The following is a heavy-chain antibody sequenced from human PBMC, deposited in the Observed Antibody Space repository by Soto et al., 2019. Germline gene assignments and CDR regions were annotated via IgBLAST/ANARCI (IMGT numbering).Heavy chain of an antibody. CDR1: GGTFSSYA. CDR3: ARGALVLRYFDWSHGFDP. D-gene: IGHD3-9*01. Sequence: SVKVSCKASGGTFSSYAISWVRQAPGQGLEWMGGIIPIFGTANYAQKFQGRVTITADESTSTAYMELSSLRSEDTAVHYCARGALVLRYFDWSHGFDPWGQGTLVTVSS. V-gene: IGHV1-69*13. J-gene: IGHJ5*02. CDR2: IIPIFGTA.